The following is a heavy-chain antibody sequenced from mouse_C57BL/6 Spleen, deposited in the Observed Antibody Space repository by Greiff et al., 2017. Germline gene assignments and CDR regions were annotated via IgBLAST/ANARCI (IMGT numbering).Heavy chain of an antibody. D-gene: IGHD2-5*01. CDR2: INPNNGGT. Sequence: EVQLVESGPELVKPGASVKMSCKASGYTFTDSNMHWVKQSHGKSLEWIGYINPNNGGTSYNQKFKGKATLTVNKSSSTAYMELRSLTSEDSAVYYCARRDYYSNYDAMDYWGQGTSVTVS. CDR3: ARRDYYSNYDAMDY. J-gene: IGHJ4*01. CDR1: GYTFTDSN. V-gene: IGHV1-22*01.